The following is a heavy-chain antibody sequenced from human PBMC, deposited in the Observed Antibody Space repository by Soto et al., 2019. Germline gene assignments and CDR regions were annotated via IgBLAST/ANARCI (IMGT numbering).Heavy chain of an antibody. CDR1: GGSISSYY. D-gene: IGHD3-22*01. J-gene: IGHJ1*01. CDR2: IYYSAST. CDR3: AREGYYYDSSGYSEYFQH. Sequence: SDTLSLTCTVSGGSISSYYWSWIRQPPGKGLEWIGYIYYSASTNYSPSLKSRVTISVDTSKNQFSLKLSSVTAADTAVYYCAREGYYYDSSGYSEYFQHWGQGTLVTVS. V-gene: IGHV4-59*01.